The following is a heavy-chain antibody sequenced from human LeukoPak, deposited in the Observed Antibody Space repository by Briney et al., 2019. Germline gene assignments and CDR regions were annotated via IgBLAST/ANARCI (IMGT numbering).Heavy chain of an antibody. V-gene: IGHV3-21*01. CDR1: GFTFTSVS. J-gene: IGHJ4*01. CDR2: IGHVAGDI. Sequence: GGSLRLSCVTSGFTFTSVSMSWVRQAPGKGLEWVAFIGHVAGDIFYGDSVRGRFNISRDDAKGSVYLQMNSLRVDDTAVYFCARDPYTGSMFDHWGHGTLVTVSS. CDR3: ARDPYTGSMFDH. D-gene: IGHD1-1*01.